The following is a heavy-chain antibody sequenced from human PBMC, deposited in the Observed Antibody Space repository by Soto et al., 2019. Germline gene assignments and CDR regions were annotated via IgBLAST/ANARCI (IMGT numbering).Heavy chain of an antibody. J-gene: IGHJ3*02. CDR1: GFTFSHVW. Sequence: EVQLVESGGGMVKPVGSLRLSCAASGFTFSHVWMTWVRQAPGKGLEWVGRIKRKTDGGTTDYAAPVKGRFTISRDDLKNTLYLQMNSLKIEDTAVYYCAADAYCSSNSCPGAFDIWGQGTMVAVSS. CDR2: IKRKTDGGTT. V-gene: IGHV3-15*05. D-gene: IGHD2-2*01. CDR3: AADAYCSSNSCPGAFDI.